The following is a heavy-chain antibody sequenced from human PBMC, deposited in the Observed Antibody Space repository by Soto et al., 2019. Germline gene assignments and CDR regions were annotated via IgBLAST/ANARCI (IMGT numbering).Heavy chain of an antibody. J-gene: IGHJ6*02. CDR2: ISYDGSNE. V-gene: IGHV3-30-3*01. D-gene: IGHD3-3*01. Sequence: GGSLRLSCAASGFTFSSYAMHWVRQAPGKGLEWVAVISYDGSNEYYADSVKGRFTISRDNSKNTLSLQMNSLRGEDTAVYYCARDRSVYYYYGMDVWGQGTTVTVSS. CDR1: GFTFSSYA. CDR3: ARDRSVYYYYGMDV.